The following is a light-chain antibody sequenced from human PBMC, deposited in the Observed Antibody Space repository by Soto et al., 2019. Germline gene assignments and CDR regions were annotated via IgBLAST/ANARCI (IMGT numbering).Light chain of an antibody. Sequence: DINMTQSPSALSASVRDRVTLNCRASQTISSWLAWYQQKPGKAPKLLIYKASTLKSGVPSRFSGSGSGTEFTLTISSLQPDDFATYYCQHYNSYSEAFGQGTKVDIK. CDR2: KAS. J-gene: IGKJ1*01. CDR3: QHYNSYSEA. CDR1: QTISSW. V-gene: IGKV1-5*03.